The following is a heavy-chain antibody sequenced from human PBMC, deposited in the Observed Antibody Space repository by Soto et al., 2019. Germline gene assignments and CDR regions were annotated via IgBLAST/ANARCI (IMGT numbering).Heavy chain of an antibody. V-gene: IGHV4-39*01. Sequence: ASETLSLTCTVSGGSISSSSYYWGWIRQPPGKGLEWIGSIYYSGSTYYNPSLKSRVTISVDTSKNQFSLKLSSVTAADTAVYYCARSPEESSGYRGGYYYGMDVWGQGTTVTVSS. CDR3: ARSPEESSGYRGGYYYGMDV. CDR2: IYYSGST. J-gene: IGHJ6*02. CDR1: GGSISSSSYY. D-gene: IGHD3-22*01.